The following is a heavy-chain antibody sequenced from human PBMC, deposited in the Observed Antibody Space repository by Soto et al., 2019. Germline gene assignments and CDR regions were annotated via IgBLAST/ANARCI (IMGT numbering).Heavy chain of an antibody. CDR3: ARVSFDYYYDSSGYFIQT. J-gene: IGHJ4*02. CDR1: GGSFSGYY. Sequence: PSETLSLTCAVYGGSFSGYYWSWIRQPPGKGLEWIGYIYYSGSINYNPSLKSRVTISVDTSKKQFSLKLSSVTAADTAVYYCARVSFDYYYDSSGYFIQTWGQGSLVIVSS. D-gene: IGHD3-22*01. V-gene: IGHV4-59*01. CDR2: IYYSGSI.